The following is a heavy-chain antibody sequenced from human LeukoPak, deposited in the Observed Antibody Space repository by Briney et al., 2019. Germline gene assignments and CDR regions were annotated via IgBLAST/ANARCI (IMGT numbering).Heavy chain of an antibody. CDR2: IYSSVST. CDR1: GDSINDHY. Sequence: PSETLSLTCTVSGDSINDHYWSWIRQPPGEGLEWIAYIYSSVSTNYNPSLKSRVTISIDTSKSQFSLKLTSVTAADAGVYYCARQGCSGGSCYLVDQLYYMDVWGKGTTVTVSS. J-gene: IGHJ6*03. V-gene: IGHV4-4*09. CDR3: ARQGCSGGSCYLVDQLYYMDV. D-gene: IGHD2-15*01.